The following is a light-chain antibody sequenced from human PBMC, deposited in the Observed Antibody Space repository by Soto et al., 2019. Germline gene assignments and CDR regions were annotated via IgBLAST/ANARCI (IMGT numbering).Light chain of an antibody. CDR3: SSYTSGYTII. CDR2: DVS. Sequence: QSALTQPASVSGSPGQPITISCTGTSSDIGGYNYVSWFQQHPGKAPTLLIYDVSNRPSGVSDRFSGSKSGNTASLTISGLEADDESNYYCSSYTSGYTIIFGGGTKLTVL. J-gene: IGLJ2*01. CDR1: SSDIGGYNY. V-gene: IGLV2-14*01.